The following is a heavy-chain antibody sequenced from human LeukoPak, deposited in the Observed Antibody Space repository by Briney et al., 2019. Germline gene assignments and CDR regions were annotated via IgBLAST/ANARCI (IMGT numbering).Heavy chain of an antibody. Sequence: SETLSLTCTVSGGSISGHYWSWIRQPPGRGLEWIGYIFYSGRTNYNPSLKSRVTMSVDTSKNQFSLQLSSVTAADTAVYYCVRVRSAAATNAFDYCGQGTLVTVSS. CDR3: VRVRSAAATNAFDY. J-gene: IGHJ4*02. V-gene: IGHV4-59*11. CDR1: GGSISGHY. D-gene: IGHD6-13*01. CDR2: IFYSGRT.